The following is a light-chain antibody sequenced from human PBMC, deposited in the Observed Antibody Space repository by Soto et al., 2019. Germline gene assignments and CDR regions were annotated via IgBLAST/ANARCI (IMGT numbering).Light chain of an antibody. CDR3: PQLNNYPRT. CDR1: QGIRND. J-gene: IGKJ1*01. CDR2: KAS. Sequence: DIQMTQSPSSLSASVGDRVTITCRPSQGIRNDLGWYLQTRGKAPKLXIYKASTLNSGVPSRFSGSGAGPDCTLTISSLQPDDFATDSCPQLNNYPRTFGQGTKVDIK. V-gene: IGKV1-17*01.